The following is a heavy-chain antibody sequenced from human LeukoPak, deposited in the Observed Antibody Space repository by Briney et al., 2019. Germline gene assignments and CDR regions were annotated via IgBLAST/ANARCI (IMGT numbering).Heavy chain of an antibody. CDR1: GFTFSSYG. CDR3: AKAASGSS. J-gene: IGHJ4*02. Sequence: GASLRLSCAASGFTFSSYGMSWVRQAPGKGQECVSAISGSDVSTDYADSMKGRFTISRDNSKSTLYLQMTSLRGEDTAVYYCAKAASGSSWGEGTLVTV. CDR2: ISGSDVST. D-gene: IGHD3-10*01. V-gene: IGHV3-23*01.